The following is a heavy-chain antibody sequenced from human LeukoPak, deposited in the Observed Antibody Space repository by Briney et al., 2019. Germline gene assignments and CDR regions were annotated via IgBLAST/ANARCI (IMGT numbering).Heavy chain of an antibody. J-gene: IGHJ4*02. D-gene: IGHD3-22*01. CDR2: ISGSVGST. Sequence: GASLRLSCAASGFTFSSYAMSWVRQAPGNGLEWVSAISGSVGSTYYADSVKGRFTIPRDNSKNTLYLQMNSLRAEDTAVYYCAKDSSLFDSSGYYPFDYWGQGTLVTVSS. CDR1: GFTFSSYA. CDR3: AKDSSLFDSSGYYPFDY. V-gene: IGHV3-23*01.